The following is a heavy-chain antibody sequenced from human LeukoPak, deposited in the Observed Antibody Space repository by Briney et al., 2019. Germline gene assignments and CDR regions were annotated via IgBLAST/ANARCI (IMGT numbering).Heavy chain of an antibody. CDR2: VYYSGST. Sequence: SETLSLICSVSGGSISSSDFYRGWIRQPPGKGLEWIGSVYYSGSTYSNPSLKSRVTISVDTSKNQFSLKMRSVTASDTAEYYCARRSGGAFDIWGQGTMVTVSP. CDR1: GGSISSSDFY. D-gene: IGHD2-15*01. V-gene: IGHV4-39*01. CDR3: ARRSGGAFDI. J-gene: IGHJ3*02.